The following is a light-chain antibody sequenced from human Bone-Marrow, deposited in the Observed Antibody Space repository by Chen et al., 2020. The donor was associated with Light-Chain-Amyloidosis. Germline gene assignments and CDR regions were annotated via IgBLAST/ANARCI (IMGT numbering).Light chain of an antibody. CDR1: QTISSNY. CDR3: QQYGTSPLT. Sequence: EIVLTQSPGTLSLSPGEGANLSCRASQTISSNYLTWYQQKFGQAPRLLIYGSSSRATGIPDSFTGSWSGTDFTLTLHRLEPEDFALYYCQQYGTSPLTFGGGTKVEIK. J-gene: IGKJ4*01. V-gene: IGKV3-20*01. CDR2: GSS.